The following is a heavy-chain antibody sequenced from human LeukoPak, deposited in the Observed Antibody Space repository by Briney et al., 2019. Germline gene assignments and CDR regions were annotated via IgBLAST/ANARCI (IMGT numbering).Heavy chain of an antibody. CDR2: IKQDGSEK. CDR1: GFTFSSYW. V-gene: IGHV3-7*01. J-gene: IGHJ4*02. D-gene: IGHD3-10*01. CDR3: ASLASGWFDQNFDY. Sequence: PGGSLRLSCAASGFTFSSYWMSWVRQAPGKGLEWVANIKQDGSEKYYVDSVKGRFTISRDNAKNSLYLKMNSLRAEDTAVYYCASLASGWFDQNFDYGGQGTLVTVSS.